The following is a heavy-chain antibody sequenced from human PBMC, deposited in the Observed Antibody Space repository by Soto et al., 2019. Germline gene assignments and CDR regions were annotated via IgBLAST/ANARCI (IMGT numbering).Heavy chain of an antibody. CDR3: ARGKYYDFWSGYSTPFDY. J-gene: IGHJ4*02. CDR2: INSDGSST. V-gene: IGHV3-74*01. CDR1: GFTFSSYW. Sequence: PGGSLRLSCAASGFTFSSYWMHWVRQAPGKGLVWVSRINSDGSSTSYADSVKGRFTISRDNAKNTLCLQMNSLRAEDTAVYYCARGKYYDFWSGYSTPFDYWGQGTLVTVSS. D-gene: IGHD3-3*01.